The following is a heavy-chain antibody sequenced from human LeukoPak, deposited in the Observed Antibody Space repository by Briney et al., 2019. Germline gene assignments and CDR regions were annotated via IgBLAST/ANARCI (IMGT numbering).Heavy chain of an antibody. CDR2: ICYDGSNK. D-gene: IGHD5-24*01. V-gene: IGHV3-33*01. CDR1: GFTFSSYG. J-gene: IGHJ4*02. Sequence: PGGSLRLSCAASGFTFSSYGMHRVRQAPGKGLEGVAVICYDGSNKYYADSVKGRFTISRDNSKNTLYLQMNSLRAEDTAVYYCARGSVDGYRGGIDYWGQGTLVTVSS. CDR3: ARGSVDGYRGGIDY.